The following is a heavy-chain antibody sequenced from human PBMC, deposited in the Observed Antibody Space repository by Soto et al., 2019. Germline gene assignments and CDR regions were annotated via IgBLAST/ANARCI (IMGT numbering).Heavy chain of an antibody. CDR1: GGSFSGYY. CDR2: INHSGST. J-gene: IGHJ6*02. D-gene: IGHD3-10*01. Sequence: SETLSLTCAVYGGSFSGYYWSWIRQPPGKGLEWIGEINHSGSTNYNPSLKSRVTISVDTSKNQFSLKLSSVTAADTAVYYCARIFREETPDYYYGMDVWGQGTTVTVSS. CDR3: ARIFREETPDYYYGMDV. V-gene: IGHV4-34*01.